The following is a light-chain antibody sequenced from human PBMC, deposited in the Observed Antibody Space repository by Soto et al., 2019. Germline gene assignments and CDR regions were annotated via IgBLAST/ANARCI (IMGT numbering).Light chain of an antibody. J-gene: IGLJ1*01. CDR2: EVN. CDR3: TSWTTNNIPYV. CDR1: SSDVGGYNY. V-gene: IGLV2-14*01. Sequence: QSVLTQPASVSGSPGQSITISCTGTSSDVGGYNYVSWYQQHPGKAPKLLIYEVNNRPSGVSDRFSGSKSGSTASLTISGLQANDEADYYCTSWTTNNIPYVFGTGTKVTVL.